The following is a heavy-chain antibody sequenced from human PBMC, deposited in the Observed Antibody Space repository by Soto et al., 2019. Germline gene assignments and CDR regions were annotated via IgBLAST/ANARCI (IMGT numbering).Heavy chain of an antibody. D-gene: IGHD6-19*01. CDR3: ARKNPTLFLAVAGLDY. CDR2: ISAYNGNT. V-gene: IGHV1-18*01. CDR1: GCTFTSYG. Sequence: GASVKVSCKASGCTFTSYGISWVRQAPGQGHEWMGWISAYNGNTNYAQKLQGRVTMTTDTSTSTAYMELRSLRSDDTAVYYCARKNPTLFLAVAGLDYWGQGTLVTVSS. J-gene: IGHJ4*02.